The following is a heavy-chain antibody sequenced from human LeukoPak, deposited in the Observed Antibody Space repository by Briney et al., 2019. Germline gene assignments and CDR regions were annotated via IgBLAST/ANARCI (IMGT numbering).Heavy chain of an antibody. J-gene: IGHJ5*02. CDR2: INPAGSST. CDR1: GFTFSSDW. Sequence: GGSLRLSCAASGFTFSSDWMHWVRQAPGQGLVWVSRINPAGSSTNYADSVKGRFTISRDNAMNTLYLHLNSLRAEDTAVYYCARGVRGSYGTDLWGQGTLVTVCS. D-gene: IGHD1-26*01. V-gene: IGHV3-74*01. CDR3: ARGVRGSYGTDL.